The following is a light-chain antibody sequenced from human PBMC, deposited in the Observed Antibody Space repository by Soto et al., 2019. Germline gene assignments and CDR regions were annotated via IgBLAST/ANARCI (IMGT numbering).Light chain of an antibody. V-gene: IGLV2-23*01. Sequence: QSALTQPASVSGSPGQWITIPCSGTSSDVGNYKLVSWYQQHPGKAPKLILYEGSKRPSGVSNRFSGSKSGNTASLTISGLQAEDEADYYCSSFSGTSTWVFGGGTKLTVL. CDR3: SSFSGTSTWV. CDR1: SSDVGNYKL. CDR2: EGS. J-gene: IGLJ3*02.